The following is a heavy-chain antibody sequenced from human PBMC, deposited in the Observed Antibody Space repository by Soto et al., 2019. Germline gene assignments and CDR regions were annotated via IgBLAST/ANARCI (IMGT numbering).Heavy chain of an antibody. CDR1: GFTLSNIG. D-gene: IGHD2-21*01. V-gene: IGHV3-30*18. CDR3: AKESGGERYAAYFDL. CDR2: ISAGGNTK. Sequence: QVQLVESGGGVVQPGTSLRLACAASGFTLSNIGMQWVRQAPGKGMEWVAVISAGGNTKYYADSVKGRFTISRYNSKNTLFLQMNSLRTEVTAVYYCAKESGGERYAAYFDLWGQGTLVTVSA. J-gene: IGHJ4*02.